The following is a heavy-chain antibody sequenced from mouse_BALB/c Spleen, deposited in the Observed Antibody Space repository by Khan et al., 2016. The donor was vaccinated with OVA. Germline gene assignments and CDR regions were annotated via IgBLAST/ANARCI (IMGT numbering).Heavy chain of an antibody. CDR1: GYTFTDYY. Sequence: QVQLKESGAELARPGASVKLSCTASGYTFTDYYINWVKQRTGQGLEWIGEISPGSGDPYYNERFKGKATLTADKSSSTAYMQLSSLTSEASAVYFCARRNYFGYTFAYWGQGTLVTVSA. J-gene: IGHJ3*01. D-gene: IGHD1-2*01. CDR2: ISPGSGDP. V-gene: IGHV1-77*01. CDR3: ARRNYFGYTFAY.